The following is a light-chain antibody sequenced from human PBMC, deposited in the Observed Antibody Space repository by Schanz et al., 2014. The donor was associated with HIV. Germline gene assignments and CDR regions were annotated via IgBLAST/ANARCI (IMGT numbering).Light chain of an antibody. Sequence: ETVLTQSPATLSVSPGERATLSCRASQPISSNLAWYQQKPGQVPRLLIYGASTRATGVPARFSGSGSGTEFTLTISSLQSEDFAVYYCQQYNNWPPYTFGQGTKLEIK. V-gene: IGKV3-15*01. CDR1: QPISSN. J-gene: IGKJ2*01. CDR3: QQYNNWPPYT. CDR2: GAS.